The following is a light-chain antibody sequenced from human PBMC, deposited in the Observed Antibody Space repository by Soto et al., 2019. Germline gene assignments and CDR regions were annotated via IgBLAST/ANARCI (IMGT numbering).Light chain of an antibody. CDR2: AAS. J-gene: IGKJ5*01. V-gene: IGKV1-39*01. Sequence: DIQVTQSPSSLSASVGDRVTITCRASQSISSYLNWFQQKPGKAPKLLIYAASSLQSGVPSRFSGSGSGTDFTLTISSLQPEDFATYYCQQSYSTPRGITFGQGTRLEIK. CDR1: QSISSY. CDR3: QQSYSTPRGIT.